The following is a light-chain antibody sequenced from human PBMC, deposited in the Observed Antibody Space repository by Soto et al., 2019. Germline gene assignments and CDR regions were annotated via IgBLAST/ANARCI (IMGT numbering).Light chain of an antibody. CDR1: NSDVETYNL. CDR3: CAYAGNTCHVI. CDR2: EDN. Sequence: QSALTQPAAVSGSPGQSITISCTGTNSDVETYNLVSWYQHHPGKAPKLMIYEDNKWPSGISYRFSGSRSGNTASLTISGLQAEDEADYYCCAYAGNTCHVIFGGGTKLTVL. J-gene: IGLJ2*01. V-gene: IGLV2-23*01.